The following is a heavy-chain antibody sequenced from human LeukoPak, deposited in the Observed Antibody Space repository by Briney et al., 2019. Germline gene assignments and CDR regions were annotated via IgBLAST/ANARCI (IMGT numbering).Heavy chain of an antibody. V-gene: IGHV1-69*04. CDR1: GGTFSSYA. CDR3: ARDVCDFWSGYREGYWYFDL. D-gene: IGHD3-3*01. CDR2: IIPILGVA. J-gene: IGHJ2*01. Sequence: GASVKVSCKASGGTFSSYAISWVRQAPGQGLEWMGRIIPILGVADYAQKFQGRVTINADKSTSTAYMELSSLRSEDTAVYYCARDVCDFWSGYREGYWYFDLWGRGTLVTVSS.